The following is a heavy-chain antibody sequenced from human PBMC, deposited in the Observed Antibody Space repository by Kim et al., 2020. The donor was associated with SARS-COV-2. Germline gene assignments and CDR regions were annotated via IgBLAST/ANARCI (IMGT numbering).Heavy chain of an antibody. D-gene: IGHD3-22*01. CDR3: ARMWYYYDSSGAFDY. J-gene: IGHJ4*02. Sequence: QKYQGRVTITADESTSTAYMELSSLRSEDTAVYYCARMWYYYDSSGAFDYWGQGTLVTVSS. V-gene: IGHV1-69*01.